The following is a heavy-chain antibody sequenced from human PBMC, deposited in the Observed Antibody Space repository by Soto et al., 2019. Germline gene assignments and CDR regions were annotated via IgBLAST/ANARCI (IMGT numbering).Heavy chain of an antibody. J-gene: IGHJ5*02. CDR2: INANSGDT. V-gene: IGHV1-2*02. CDR1: GYTFTGYY. CDR3: ARDGRTYYDFWSGYYSWFDP. D-gene: IGHD3-3*01. Sequence: ASVKVSCKASGYTFTGYYMHWVRQAPGQGLEWMGWINANSGDTKYAQKFQGRVTITRDTSASTAYMELSSLRSEDTAVYYCARDGRTYYDFWSGYYSWFDPWGQGTLVTVSS.